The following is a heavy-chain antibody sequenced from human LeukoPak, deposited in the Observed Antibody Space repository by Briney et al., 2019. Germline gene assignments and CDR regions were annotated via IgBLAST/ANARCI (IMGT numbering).Heavy chain of an antibody. D-gene: IGHD6-13*01. Sequence: ASVKVSCKASGYTFTSYGISRVRQAPGQGLEWMGWISAYNGNTNYAQKLQGRVTMTTDTSTSTAYMELRSLRSDDTAVYYCAREQYSSSWYTYYYYGMDVWGQGTTVTVSS. CDR1: GYTFTSYG. V-gene: IGHV1-18*01. J-gene: IGHJ6*02. CDR3: AREQYSSSWYTYYYYGMDV. CDR2: ISAYNGNT.